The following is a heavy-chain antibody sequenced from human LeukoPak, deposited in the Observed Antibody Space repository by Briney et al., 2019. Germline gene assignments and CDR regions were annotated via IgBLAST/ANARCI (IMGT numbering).Heavy chain of an antibody. CDR2: IYHSGTT. V-gene: IGHV4-38-2*02. Sequence: SETLSLTCTVSGYSISSGYYWGWIRQPPGKGLEWIGSIYHSGTTFYNPSLKSRVTMSVDTSKNQFSLKLSSVTAADTAVYYCARGSLDPTWGQGTMVTVSS. CDR1: GYSISSGYY. CDR3: ARGSLDPT. J-gene: IGHJ3*01. D-gene: IGHD3-10*01.